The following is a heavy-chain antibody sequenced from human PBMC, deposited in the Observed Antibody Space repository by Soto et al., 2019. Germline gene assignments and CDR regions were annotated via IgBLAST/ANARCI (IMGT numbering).Heavy chain of an antibody. CDR1: EGGGSFSSNNHY. D-gene: IGHD4-4*01. Sequence: SETLSLTCSVSEGGGSFSSNNHYWVWIRQPPGKGLEWIGSICYGGSTYYNPSLKSRVTMSVDTSKTQFSLKLTSVTAADTAVYYCARVGSKSFYYATDVWGQGTTVTVSS. CDR3: ARVGSKSFYYATDV. CDR2: ICYGGST. J-gene: IGHJ6*02. V-gene: IGHV4-39*07.